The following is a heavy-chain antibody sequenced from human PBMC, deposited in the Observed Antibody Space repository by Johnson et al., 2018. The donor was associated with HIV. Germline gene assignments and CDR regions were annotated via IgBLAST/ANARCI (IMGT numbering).Heavy chain of an antibody. V-gene: IGHV3-30*02. J-gene: IGHJ3*02. CDR1: GFTFSNYA. Sequence: QVQLVESGGGLVQPGGSLRLSCAASGFTFSNYAMHWVRQAPGKGLEWVAFIRYDGSNKYYADAVKGRFSISRDNSKNTLYMQMSSLRPDDTAVYYCAKNMGESETGSGQSDYYEFGRDIRGQPPRGVLVGTFDIWGQGTMVTVSS. CDR2: IRYDGSNK. D-gene: IGHD3-3*01. CDR3: AKNMGESETGSGQSDYYEFGRDIRGQPPRGVLVGTFDI.